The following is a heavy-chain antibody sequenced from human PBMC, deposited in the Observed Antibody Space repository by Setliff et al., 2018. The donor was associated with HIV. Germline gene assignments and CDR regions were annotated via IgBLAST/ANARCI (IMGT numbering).Heavy chain of an antibody. CDR1: GGSFSGYY. Sequence: LSLTCAVYGGSFSGYYWNWIRQPPGKGLEWIGEINHSGSTNYNPSLKSRVTISVDTSKNQLSLKLSSVTAADTAVYYCARRSGWYDYWGQGTLVTVSS. J-gene: IGHJ4*02. D-gene: IGHD6-19*01. CDR2: INHSGST. V-gene: IGHV4-34*01. CDR3: ARRSGWYDY.